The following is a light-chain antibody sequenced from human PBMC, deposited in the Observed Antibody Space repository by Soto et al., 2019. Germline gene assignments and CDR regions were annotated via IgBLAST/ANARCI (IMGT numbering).Light chain of an antibody. Sequence: EIVMTQSPATLSVSPGERATLSCRASQSVSRNLLAWYQQKPGQAPRLLIHGVSTRATGIPARFSGSGSGTEFTLTISSLRSEDFAIYYCQQYVQWPLITFGQGTRLEIK. CDR3: QQYVQWPLIT. J-gene: IGKJ5*01. V-gene: IGKV3-15*01. CDR2: GVS. CDR1: QSVSRN.